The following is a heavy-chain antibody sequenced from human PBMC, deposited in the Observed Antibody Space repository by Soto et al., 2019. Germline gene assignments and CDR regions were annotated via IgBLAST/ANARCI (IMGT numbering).Heavy chain of an antibody. CDR1: GDSISSGNKY. CDR2: IFSSGTT. J-gene: IGHJ6*02. Sequence: SETLSLTCTVSGDSISSGNKYWSWIRQPPGKGLEWIGYIFSSGTTYYNPSLKRRLTMSLDTSQNQFSLKLNSVTDADTAVYYCARVPSPFDYYYAMDVWGQGTTVTVSS. D-gene: IGHD3-16*01. V-gene: IGHV4-30-4*01. CDR3: ARVPSPFDYYYAMDV.